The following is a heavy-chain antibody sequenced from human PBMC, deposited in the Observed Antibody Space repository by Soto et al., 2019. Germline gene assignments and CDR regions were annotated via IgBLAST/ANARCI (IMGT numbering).Heavy chain of an antibody. J-gene: IGHJ4*02. CDR2: IYRTGST. D-gene: IGHD1-7*01. V-gene: IGHV4-4*02. CDR1: GGSFTSNNW. CDR3: ASRDPGTSVDY. Sequence: SETLPLTCAVSGGSFTSNNWWTWVRQPPGQGPEWIGEIYRTGSTNYNPSLKSRVTISLDKSENQFSLKVTSLTAADTAVYYCASRDPGTSVDYWGQGTLVTVSS.